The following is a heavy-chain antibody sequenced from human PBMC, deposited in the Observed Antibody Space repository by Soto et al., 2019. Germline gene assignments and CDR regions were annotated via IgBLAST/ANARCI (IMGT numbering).Heavy chain of an antibody. J-gene: IGHJ4*02. D-gene: IGHD3-3*01. Sequence: QVQLQESGPGLVKPSETLSLTCIVSGGSISSHHWSWIRQSPGKGLEWIGHVSYSGSSTYNPSLRSRVPISFDTSKNQFSLNLRSVSPADTAVYYCTSLFEIDSPMYFLDQWGQGTLVTVSS. CDR2: VSYSGSS. CDR3: TSLFEIDSPMYFLDQ. CDR1: GGSISSHH. V-gene: IGHV4-59*08.